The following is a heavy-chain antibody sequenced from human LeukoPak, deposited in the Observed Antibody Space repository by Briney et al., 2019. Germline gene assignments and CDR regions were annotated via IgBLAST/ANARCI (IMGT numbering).Heavy chain of an antibody. D-gene: IGHD1-1*01. V-gene: IGHV3-15*01. CDR3: AEAGTPPSYAGAY. CDR2: IKSKTDGGTT. J-gene: IGHJ4*02. CDR1: GFTFSNAW. Sequence: PGGSLRLSCAASGFTFSNAWMSWVRQAPGKGLEWVGRIKSKTDGGTTDYAAPVKGRFTISRDDSKNTLYLQMNSLRAEDTAVYYCAEAGTPPSYAGAYWGQGTLVTVSS.